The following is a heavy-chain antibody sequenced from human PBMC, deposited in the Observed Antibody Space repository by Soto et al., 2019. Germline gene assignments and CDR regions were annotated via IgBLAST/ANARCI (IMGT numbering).Heavy chain of an antibody. J-gene: IGHJ3*02. D-gene: IGHD3-10*01. CDR3: ARHAHYGSAWADDALDI. Sequence: GESLKISCKGSGYSFTSYWIGWVRQMPGKGLEWMGIIYPGDSDTRYSPSFQGQVTISADKSISTAYLQWSGLKASDTAMYYCARHAHYGSAWADDALDIWGQGTMVTVSS. CDR2: IYPGDSDT. CDR1: GYSFTSYW. V-gene: IGHV5-51*01.